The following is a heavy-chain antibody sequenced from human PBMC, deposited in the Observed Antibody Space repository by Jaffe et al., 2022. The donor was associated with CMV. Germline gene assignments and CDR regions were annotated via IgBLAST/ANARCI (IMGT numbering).Heavy chain of an antibody. J-gene: IGHJ6*02. V-gene: IGHV3-30*18. CDR1: GFTFSSYG. D-gene: IGHD6-13*01. Sequence: QVQLVESGGGVVQPGRSLRLSCAASGFTFSSYGMHWVRQAPGKGLEWVAVISYDGSNKYYADSVKGRFTISRDNSKNTLYLQMNSLRAEDTAVYYCAKDWAAAGYTYYYYYGMDVWGQGTTVTVSS. CDR3: AKDWAAAGYTYYYYYGMDV. CDR2: ISYDGSNK.